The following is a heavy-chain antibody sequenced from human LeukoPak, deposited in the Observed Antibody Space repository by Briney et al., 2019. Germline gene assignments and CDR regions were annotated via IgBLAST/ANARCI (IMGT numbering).Heavy chain of an antibody. CDR2: INQRGNEK. V-gene: IGHV3-7*03. J-gene: IGHJ4*02. Sequence: QRGGSLRPSCAAPGFTFSHFWMIWVRQAPGKGLGWVPNINQRGNEKYYVDSVKGRFTISRDNAKNSVDLQMNNLSAEDTAIYYCARVWREVVAASTCYFDYWGQGTLVTVSS. CDR3: ARVWREVVAASTCYFDY. D-gene: IGHD2-15*01. CDR1: GFTFSHFW.